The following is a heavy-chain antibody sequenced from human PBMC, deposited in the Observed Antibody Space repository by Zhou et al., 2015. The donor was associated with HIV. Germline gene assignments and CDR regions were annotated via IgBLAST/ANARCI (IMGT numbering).Heavy chain of an antibody. D-gene: IGHD6-6*01. CDR1: GGTFSSYA. V-gene: IGHV1-69*01. CDR3: ARDSSSHVRGYYYYYYMDV. CDR2: IIPIFGTA. J-gene: IGHJ6*03. Sequence: QVQLVQSGAEVKKPGSSVKVSCKASGGTFSSYAISWVRQAPGQGLEWMGGIIPIFGTANYAQKFQGRVTITADESTSTAYMELSSLRSEDTAVYYCARDSSSHVRGYYYYYYMDVWGKGTTVTVSS.